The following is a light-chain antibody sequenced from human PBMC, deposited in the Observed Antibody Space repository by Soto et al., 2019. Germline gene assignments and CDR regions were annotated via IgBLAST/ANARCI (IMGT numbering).Light chain of an antibody. CDR1: QSVSSSY. V-gene: IGKV3-20*01. CDR2: GAS. J-gene: IGKJ1*01. CDR3: QQYGSTLTCT. Sequence: EIVLTQSPGTLSLSPGERATLSCRASQSVSSSYLAWYQQKPGQAPRLLIYGASSRATGIPDRFSGSGSGTDFTLTTSRLKPLDFAVYYCQQYGSTLTCTFGQGTKVEIK.